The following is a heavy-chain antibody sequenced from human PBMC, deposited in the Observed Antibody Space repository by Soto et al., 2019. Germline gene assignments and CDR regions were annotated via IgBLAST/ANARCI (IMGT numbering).Heavy chain of an antibody. V-gene: IGHV1-18*01. CDR3: VRDMWTRRGPQNSDDY. CDR2: ISPNSGAT. Sequence: QVQLVQSEGELRQPGASVTVSCRASGYTFTSYGIIWVRQAPGQGLEWMGYISPNSGATTYAQNLQGRLTLTTDTSNSTAYMKLTTLRSDDTAIYYSVRDMWTRRGPQNSDDYWGLVALVTVSS. J-gene: IGHJ4*02. CDR1: GYTFTSYG. D-gene: IGHD2-21*01.